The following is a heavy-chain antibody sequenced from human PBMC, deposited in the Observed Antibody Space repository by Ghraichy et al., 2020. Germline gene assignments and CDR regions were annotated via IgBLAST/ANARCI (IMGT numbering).Heavy chain of an antibody. Sequence: GGSLRLSCTASGFTFSDYSMIWVHQAPGKGLEWVSSISRRSSPTYYADSVQGRFTISRDNAKTSVYLQMNSLRAEDTALYYCVRQVGDDSSNWFDPWGQGTLVTVSS. CDR3: VRQVGDDSSNWFDP. D-gene: IGHD5-18*01. CDR1: GFTFSDYS. V-gene: IGHV3-21*01. J-gene: IGHJ5*02. CDR2: ISRRSSPT.